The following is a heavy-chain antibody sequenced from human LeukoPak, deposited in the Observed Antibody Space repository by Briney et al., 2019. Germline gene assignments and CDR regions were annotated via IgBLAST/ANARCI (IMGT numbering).Heavy chain of an antibody. CDR2: MNPNSGNT. J-gene: IGHJ4*02. V-gene: IGHV1-8*01. Sequence: GASVKVSCKASGYTFTSYDINWVRQATGQGLEWMGWMNPNSGNTGYAQKFQGRVTITTDESTSTAYMELSSLRSEDTAVYYCARTRQWLVPEDAYFDYWGQGTLVTVSS. CDR1: GYTFTSYD. CDR3: ARTRQWLVPEDAYFDY. D-gene: IGHD6-19*01.